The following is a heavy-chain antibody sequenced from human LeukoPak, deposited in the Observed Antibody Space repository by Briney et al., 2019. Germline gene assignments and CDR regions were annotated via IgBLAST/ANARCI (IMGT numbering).Heavy chain of an antibody. Sequence: GGSLRLSCATSGFTLSSYAMHWVRQATGKGLEWVSAIGTAGDTYYPGSVKGRFTISGENAKNSLSLQMNSLRAEDTAVYYCARRYFDYWGQGTLVTVSP. V-gene: IGHV3-13*01. J-gene: IGHJ4*02. CDR2: IGTAGDT. CDR3: ARRYFDY. CDR1: GFTLSSYA.